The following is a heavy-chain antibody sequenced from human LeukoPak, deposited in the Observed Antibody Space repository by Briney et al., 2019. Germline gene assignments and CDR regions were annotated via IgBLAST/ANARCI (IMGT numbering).Heavy chain of an antibody. Sequence: GGSLRLSCAASGFTFNTYWMHWVRQAPGKGLVWVARVHREGTTTAYADSLKGRFTISRDNAKNTLYLQMTNLRAEGTAVYYCARDSYWIFFDYWGRGTLVTVSS. D-gene: IGHD2-2*03. J-gene: IGHJ4*02. V-gene: IGHV3-74*03. CDR2: VHREGTTT. CDR1: GFTFNTYW. CDR3: ARDSYWIFFDY.